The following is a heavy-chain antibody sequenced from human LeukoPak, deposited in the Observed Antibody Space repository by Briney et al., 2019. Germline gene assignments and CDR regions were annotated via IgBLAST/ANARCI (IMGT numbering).Heavy chain of an antibody. V-gene: IGHV3-74*03. CDR3: AKGGQYSSGPLGYFQH. D-gene: IGHD6-19*01. J-gene: IGHJ1*01. CDR1: GFTFSSSW. Sequence: GGSLRLSCAASGFTFSSSWMHWVRQAPGKGLVWVSHINSDGSNTKYADSVKGRFTISRDNAKNTLSLQMNSLRAEDTAVYYCAKGGQYSSGPLGYFQHWGQGTLVTVSS. CDR2: INSDGSNT.